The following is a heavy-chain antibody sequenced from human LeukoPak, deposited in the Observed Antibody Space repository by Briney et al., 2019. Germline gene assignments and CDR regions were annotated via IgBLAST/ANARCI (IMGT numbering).Heavy chain of an antibody. V-gene: IGHV3-23*01. D-gene: IGHD4-17*01. CDR3: AKVRDDYGDYYFDY. J-gene: IGHJ4*02. CDR1: GFTFSSYA. Sequence: GGSLRLSCAASGFTFSSYAMGWVRQAPGKGLEWVSAISGSGGSTYYADSVKGRFTISRDNSKNTLYLQMNSLRAEDTAVYYCAKVRDDYGDYYFDYWGQGTLVTVSS. CDR2: ISGSGGST.